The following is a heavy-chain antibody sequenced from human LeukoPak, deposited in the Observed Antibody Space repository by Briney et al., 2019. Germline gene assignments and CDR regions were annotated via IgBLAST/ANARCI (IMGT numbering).Heavy chain of an antibody. Sequence: GASVTVSFKASGYTFTSYDINWVRQATGQGLAWMGWMNPNSGNTGYAQKFQGRVTMTRNTSISTAYMELSSLRSEDTAVYYCARGPPAAYYYYYGMDVWGQGTTVTVSS. J-gene: IGHJ6*02. D-gene: IGHD6-13*01. CDR3: ARGPPAAYYYYYGMDV. V-gene: IGHV1-8*01. CDR2: MNPNSGNT. CDR1: GYTFTSYD.